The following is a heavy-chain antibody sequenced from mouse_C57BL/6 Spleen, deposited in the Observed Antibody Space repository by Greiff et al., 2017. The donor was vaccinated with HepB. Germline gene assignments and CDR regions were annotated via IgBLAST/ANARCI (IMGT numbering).Heavy chain of an antibody. Sequence: QVQLKQSGAELARPGASVKMSCKASGYTFTSYTMHWVKQRPGQGLEWIGYINPSSGYTKYNQKFKDKATLTADKSSSTAYMQLSSLTSEDSAVYYCASLPGYYFDYWGQGTTLTVSS. V-gene: IGHV1-4*01. CDR2: INPSSGYT. D-gene: IGHD2-10*01. CDR1: GYTFTSYT. J-gene: IGHJ2*01. CDR3: ASLPGYYFDY.